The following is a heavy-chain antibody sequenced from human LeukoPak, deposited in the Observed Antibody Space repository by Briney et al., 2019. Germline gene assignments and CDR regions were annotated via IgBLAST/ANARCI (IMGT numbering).Heavy chain of an antibody. J-gene: IGHJ5*02. D-gene: IGHD3-3*01. CDR3: ARQAIFGVVTVGP. CDR2: INHSGST. V-gene: IGHV4-34*01. Sequence: PSETLCLTCAVYGGSFSGYYWSWIRQPPGKGLEWIGEINHSGSTNYNPSLKSRVTISVDTSKNQFSLKLSSVTAADTAVYYCARQAIFGVVTVGPWGQGTLVTVSS. CDR1: GGSFSGYY.